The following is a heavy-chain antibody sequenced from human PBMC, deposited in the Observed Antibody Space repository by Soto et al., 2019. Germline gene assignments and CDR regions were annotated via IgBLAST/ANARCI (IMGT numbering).Heavy chain of an antibody. CDR2: ISGSGGST. CDR1: GFTFSSYA. CDR3: AKDRWGYCSSTSCYVGDY. D-gene: IGHD2-2*01. V-gene: IGHV3-23*01. Sequence: EVQLLESGGGLVQPGGSLRLSCAASGFTFSSYAMSWVRQAPGKGLEWVSAISGSGGSTYYADSVKGRFTISRDNSKKTLYLQMNSLRAEDTAVYYCAKDRWGYCSSTSCYVGDYWGQGTLVTVSS. J-gene: IGHJ4*02.